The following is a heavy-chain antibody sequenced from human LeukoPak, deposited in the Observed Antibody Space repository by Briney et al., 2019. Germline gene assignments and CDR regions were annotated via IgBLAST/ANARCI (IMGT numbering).Heavy chain of an antibody. Sequence: SETLSLTCTVSGGSISSYYWSWLRQPAGKGLEGIGRIYTSGSTNYNPSLTSRVTMTVDTSKNQFSLKLSSVTAADTAVYYCARDRLMVYAGPWFDPWGQGTLVTVSS. J-gene: IGHJ5*02. CDR2: IYTSGST. V-gene: IGHV4-4*07. CDR3: ARDRLMVYAGPWFDP. CDR1: GGSISSYY. D-gene: IGHD2-8*01.